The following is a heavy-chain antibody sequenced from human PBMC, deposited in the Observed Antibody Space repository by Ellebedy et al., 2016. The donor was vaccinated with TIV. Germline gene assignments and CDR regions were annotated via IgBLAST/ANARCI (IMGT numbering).Heavy chain of an antibody. CDR1: GYTFTGYY. CDR3: ARDLGFTMVRGVIGWFDP. J-gene: IGHJ5*02. CDR2: INPNSGGT. D-gene: IGHD3-10*01. Sequence: AASVKVSCKASGYTFTGYYMHWVRQAPGQGLEWMGWINPNSGGTDYAQKFQGRVAMTRDTSISTAYMELSRLRSDDTAVYYCARDLGFTMVRGVIGWFDPWGQGTLVTVSS. V-gene: IGHV1-2*02.